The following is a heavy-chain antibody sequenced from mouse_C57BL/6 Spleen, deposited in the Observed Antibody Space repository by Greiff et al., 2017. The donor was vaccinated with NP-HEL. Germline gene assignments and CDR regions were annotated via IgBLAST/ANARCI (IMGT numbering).Heavy chain of an antibody. D-gene: IGHD4-1*01. J-gene: IGHJ2*01. CDR3: ARGEELGYYFDY. CDR1: GFTFSDYY. CDR2: INYDGSSI. Sequence: EVNVVESEGGLVQPGSSMKLSCTASGFTFSDYYMAWVRQVPEKGLELVANINYDGSSIYYLVSLKSRFIISRDNAKNILYLQMSSLKSEDTATYYCARGEELGYYFDYWGQGTTLTVSS. V-gene: IGHV5-16*01.